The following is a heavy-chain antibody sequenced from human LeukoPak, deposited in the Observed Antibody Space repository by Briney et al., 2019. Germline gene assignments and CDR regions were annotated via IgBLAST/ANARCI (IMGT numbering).Heavy chain of an antibody. CDR1: GYSFSSYW. V-gene: IGHV5-51*01. J-gene: IGHJ4*02. D-gene: IGHD4-17*01. Sequence: HGESLKISCKGSGYSFSSYWIDWVRQMPGKGLEWMGIIYPGDSDTRYSPSFQGQVTISADKSTSTAYLQWSSLKASDTAMYYCARHYGDYGSSDCWGQGTLVTVSS. CDR3: ARHYGDYGSSDC. CDR2: IYPGDSDT.